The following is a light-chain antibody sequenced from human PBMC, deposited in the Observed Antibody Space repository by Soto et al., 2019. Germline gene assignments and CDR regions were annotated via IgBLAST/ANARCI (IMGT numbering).Light chain of an antibody. V-gene: IGLV2-14*01. J-gene: IGLJ2*01. CDR1: SSDVGASNY. CDR2: EVN. CDR3: SSATNTDTLVV. Sequence: QSALTQPASVSGSPGQSITISCIGSSSDVGASNYVSWFQHHPGQVPKVLIYEVNNRPSGISYRFSGSKSGNTASLTISGLQPEDEANYFCSSATNTDTLVVFGGGIKVTVL.